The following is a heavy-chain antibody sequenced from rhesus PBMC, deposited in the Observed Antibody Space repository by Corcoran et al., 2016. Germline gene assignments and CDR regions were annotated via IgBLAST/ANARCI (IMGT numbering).Heavy chain of an antibody. CDR3: ARAPDRFDV. Sequence: EVQLVQSGAEVKRPGESLKISCKTSGYSVTSYWISWVGQMSGKGMEWGGAIASSDSDTRSSPPFQGQITISADKSISTAYLQWSSLQASDSATYYCARAPDRFDVWGAGVLVTVSS. J-gene: IGHJ5-1*01. CDR2: IASSDSDT. V-gene: IGHV5-2*01. CDR1: GYSVTSYW.